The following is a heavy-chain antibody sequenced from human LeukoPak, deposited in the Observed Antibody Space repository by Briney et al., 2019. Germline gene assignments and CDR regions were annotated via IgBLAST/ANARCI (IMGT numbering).Heavy chain of an antibody. V-gene: IGHV3-23*01. J-gene: IGHJ4*02. CDR3: SLPRDLWQTGPPYY. CDR1: GYTFSSYW. D-gene: IGHD2-21*01. Sequence: GGSLRLSCAASGYTFSSYWMHWVRQAPGQGLEWVSTIDGSGGSTYYADYVKGRFTISRDSSKNTLYLQLNSLRSEDTAVYYCSLPRDLWQTGPPYYWGQGTLVTVSS. CDR2: IDGSGGST.